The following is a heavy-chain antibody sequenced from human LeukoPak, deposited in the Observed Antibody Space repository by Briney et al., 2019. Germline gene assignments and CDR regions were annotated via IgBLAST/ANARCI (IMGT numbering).Heavy chain of an antibody. CDR2: IIPILGIA. V-gene: IGHV1-69*02. CDR3: ARVGEADADCSGGSRYSVGTLRYYYYYGMDV. CDR1: GGTFSSYT. J-gene: IGHJ6*02. D-gene: IGHD2-15*01. Sequence: ASVKVSCKASGGTFSSYTISWVRQAPGQGLEWMGRIIPILGIANYAQKFQGRVTITADKSTSTAYMELSSLRSEDTAVYYCARVGEADADCSGGSRYSVGTLRYYYYYGMDVWGQGTTVTVSS.